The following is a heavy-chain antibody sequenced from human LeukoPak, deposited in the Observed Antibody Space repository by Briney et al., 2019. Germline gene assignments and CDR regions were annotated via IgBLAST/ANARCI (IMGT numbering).Heavy chain of an antibody. CDR2: IYSGGST. J-gene: IGHJ4*02. CDR1: GFTLSSNY. V-gene: IGHV3-66*01. Sequence: GSLRLSCAPSGFTLSSNYMSWVRQAPGKGLEWVSVIYSGGSTYYADSVKGRFTISRDNSKNTLYLQMNSLRAEDTAVYYCARGAWGSGFDYWGRGTLVTVSS. D-gene: IGHD7-27*01. CDR3: ARGAWGSGFDY.